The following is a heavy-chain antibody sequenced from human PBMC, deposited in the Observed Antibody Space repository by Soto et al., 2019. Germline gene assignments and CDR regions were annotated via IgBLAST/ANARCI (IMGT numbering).Heavy chain of an antibody. J-gene: IGHJ6*02. Sequence: ASVKVSCKASGGTFSNYTISWVRQAPGQGLEWMGGIIPVFGTTDYEQKFQGRVTITADGSTSTAYMKLSSLRSADTAVYYCARSSPYXVVRKPTGNQDYYGMDVWGRGTTVTVSS. V-gene: IGHV1-69*13. CDR2: IIPVFGTT. CDR1: GGTFSNYT. CDR3: ARSSPYXVVRKPTGNQDYYGMDV. D-gene: IGHD2-2*01.